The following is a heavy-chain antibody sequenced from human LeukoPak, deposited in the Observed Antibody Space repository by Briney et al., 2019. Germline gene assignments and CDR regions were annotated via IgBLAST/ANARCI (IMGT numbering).Heavy chain of an antibody. J-gene: IGHJ4*02. V-gene: IGHV3-11*01. CDR2: ISSSGSTI. CDR1: GFTFSDYY. D-gene: IGHD3-9*01. CDR3: ARDRTLRYFDFFDY. Sequence: PGGSLRLSCAASGFTFSDYYMSWIRQAPGNGLEWVSYISSSGSTIYYADSVKGRFTISRDNAKNSLYLQMNSLRAEDTAAYYCARDRTLRYFDFFDYWGQGTLVTVSS.